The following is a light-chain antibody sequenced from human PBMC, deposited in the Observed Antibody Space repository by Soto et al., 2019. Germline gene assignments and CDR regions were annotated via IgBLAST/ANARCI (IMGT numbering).Light chain of an antibody. V-gene: IGLV7-46*01. CDR3: LLSHSTTRAGV. CDR1: TGAVTSGHY. CDR2: DTS. Sequence: QAVVTQEPSLTVSPGGTVTLTCASSTGAVTSGHYPYWFQQKPGQAPRTLIYDTSNKHSWSPARFSGSLLGGKAALTLSGAQPEDEADYYCLLSHSTTRAGVFGGGTKLTVL. J-gene: IGLJ3*02.